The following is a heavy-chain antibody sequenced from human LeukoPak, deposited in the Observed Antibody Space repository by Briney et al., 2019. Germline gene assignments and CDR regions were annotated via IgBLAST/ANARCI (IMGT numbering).Heavy chain of an antibody. V-gene: IGHV1-46*01. CDR1: GYTFTSYG. CDR2: INASGGST. CDR3: ARDLDGYNSRLFDY. D-gene: IGHD5-24*01. J-gene: IGHJ4*02. Sequence: GASVKVSCKASGYTFTSYGISWVRQAPGQGLEWMGIINASGGSTSYAQKFQGRVTMARDTSTSTVYMELRSLRSEDTAVYYCARDLDGYNSRLFDYWGQGTLVTVSS.